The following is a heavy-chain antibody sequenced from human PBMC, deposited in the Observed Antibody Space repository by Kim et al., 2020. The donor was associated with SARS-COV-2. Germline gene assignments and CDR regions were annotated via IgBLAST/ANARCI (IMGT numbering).Heavy chain of an antibody. CDR2: INPSGGST. V-gene: IGHV1-46*01. J-gene: IGHJ3*02. D-gene: IGHD3-22*01. CDR3: ARDGLTPSHDSSGYYCDAFDI. Sequence: ASVKVSCKASGYTFTSYYMHWVRQAPGQGLEWMGIINPSGGSTSYAQKFQGRVTMTRDTSTSTVYMELSSLRSEDTAVYYCARDGLTPSHDSSGYYCDAFDIWGQGTMVTVSS. CDR1: GYTFTSYY.